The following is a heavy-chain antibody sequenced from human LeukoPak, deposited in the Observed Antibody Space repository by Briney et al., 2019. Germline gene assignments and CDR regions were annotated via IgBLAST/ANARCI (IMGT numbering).Heavy chain of an antibody. J-gene: IGHJ4*02. V-gene: IGHV3-48*03. D-gene: IGHD4-17*01. CDR2: ISTSGATM. CDR3: ARTYYDDLGY. CDR1: GFTFSNYE. Sequence: GGSLRLSCAASGFTFSNYEMNWVRQAPEKGLEWVSYISTSGATMIYADSVKGRFTISRDNAKNSVYLQMHSLRAEDTALYYCARTYYDDLGYWGQGTLVTVSS.